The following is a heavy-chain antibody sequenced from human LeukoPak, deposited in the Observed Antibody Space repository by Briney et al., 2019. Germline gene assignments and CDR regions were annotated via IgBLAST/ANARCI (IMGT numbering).Heavy chain of an antibody. D-gene: IGHD3-22*01. J-gene: IGHJ4*02. CDR3: AREVSEGFDF. CDR2: FGTRSTSI. V-gene: IGHV3-21*01. CDR1: GFTFISYG. Sequence: GGSLRLSCAASGFTFISYGMNWIRQAPGKGLEWVSSFGTRSTSIYHAGSVKGRFAISRDNAKNSLYLQMNSLRAEDTALYYCAREVSEGFDFWGQGTLVTVSS.